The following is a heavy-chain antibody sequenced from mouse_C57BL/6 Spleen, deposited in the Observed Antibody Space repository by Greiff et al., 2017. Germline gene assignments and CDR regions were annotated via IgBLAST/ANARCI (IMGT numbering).Heavy chain of an antibody. CDR3: ARGGTGDY. Sequence: VQLQQPGAELVMPGASVKLSCKASGYTFTSYWMHWVKQRPGQGLAWIGEIDPSDSYTNYNQKFKGKSTLTVDKSSSTAYMQLSSLTSEDSAVYYCARGGTGDYWGQGTTLTVSS. D-gene: IGHD3-3*01. V-gene: IGHV1-69*01. CDR2: IDPSDSYT. J-gene: IGHJ2*01. CDR1: GYTFTSYW.